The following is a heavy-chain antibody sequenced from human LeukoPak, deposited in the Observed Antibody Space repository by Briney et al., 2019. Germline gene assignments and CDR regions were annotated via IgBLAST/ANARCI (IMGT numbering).Heavy chain of an antibody. Sequence: PGGSLRLSCAASGFTFSIYSMNWVRQAPGKGLEWVSHISGNRDTIYHADSVKGRFTVSRDNAENSLYLQMHSLRDEDTAVYYCARSNMVVPPAAPYALDIWGQGTMVTVSS. CDR2: ISGNRDTI. J-gene: IGHJ3*02. CDR3: ARSNMVVPPAAPYALDI. D-gene: IGHD2-2*01. V-gene: IGHV3-48*02. CDR1: GFTFSIYS.